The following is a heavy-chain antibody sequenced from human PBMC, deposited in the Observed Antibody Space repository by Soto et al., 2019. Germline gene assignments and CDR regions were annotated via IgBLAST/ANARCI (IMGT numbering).Heavy chain of an antibody. D-gene: IGHD3-22*01. CDR3: AREGEWVNTNWLAP. CDR1: GGSISSGDYY. CDR2: IYYSGST. V-gene: IGHV4-30-4*01. J-gene: IGHJ5*02. Sequence: QVQLQESGPGLVKPSQTLSLTCTVSGGSISSGDYYWSWIRQPPGKGLEWLGYIYYSGSTSYNPSLKSRVTISVDPSKNQFSLTLSSVTAADTAVYYCAREGEWVNTNWLAPWGQGTLVTVSS.